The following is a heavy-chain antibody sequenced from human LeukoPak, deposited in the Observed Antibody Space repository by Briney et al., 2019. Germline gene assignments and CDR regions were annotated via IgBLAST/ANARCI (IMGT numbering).Heavy chain of an antibody. CDR1: GGSISSSNW. CDR2: IYHSGST. J-gene: IGHJ5*02. D-gene: IGHD6-13*01. CDR3: ARARVAAAGINWFDP. V-gene: IGHV4-4*02. Sequence: SETLSLTCAVSGGSISSSNWWSWVRQPPGKGLEWIGEIYHSGSTNYNPSLKSRVTISADKSKNQFSLKLSSVTAADTAVYYCARARVAAAGINWFDPWGQGTLVTVSS.